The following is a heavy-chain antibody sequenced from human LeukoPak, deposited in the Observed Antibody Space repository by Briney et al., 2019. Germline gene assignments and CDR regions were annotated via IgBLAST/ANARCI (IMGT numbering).Heavy chain of an antibody. Sequence: TLSLPCTVSGGSISSGDYYWSWIRQPPGKGLEWIGYIYYSGRPYYNPSLKSRVTISVDTSKNQFSLKLSSVTAAVTAVYYGARVAYSGYDRNYFVYWGQGTLVTVSS. D-gene: IGHD5-12*01. J-gene: IGHJ4*02. CDR2: IYYSGRP. CDR3: ARVAYSGYDRNYFVY. V-gene: IGHV4-30-4*08. CDR1: GGSISSGDYY.